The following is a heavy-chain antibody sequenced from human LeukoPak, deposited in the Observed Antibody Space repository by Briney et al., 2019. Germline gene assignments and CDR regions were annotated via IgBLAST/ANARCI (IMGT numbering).Heavy chain of an antibody. D-gene: IGHD2/OR15-2a*01. J-gene: IGHJ4*02. V-gene: IGHV3-23*01. Sequence: GGSLRLSCAASGFTFSSYGMSWVRQAPGQGLEWVSAISGSGGSTYYADSVKGRFTISRDNSRNTLYLQMNSLRAEDTAVYYCARSGLSRFGFWGQGTLVTVSS. CDR1: GFTFSSYG. CDR2: ISGSGGST. CDR3: ARSGLSRFGF.